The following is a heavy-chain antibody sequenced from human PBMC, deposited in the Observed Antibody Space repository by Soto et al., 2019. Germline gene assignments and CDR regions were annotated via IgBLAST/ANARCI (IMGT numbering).Heavy chain of an antibody. CDR3: AKAPIFDFWSGFYVDY. CDR1: GFTFNNCA. V-gene: IGHV3-23*01. CDR2: ITGSGGTT. J-gene: IGHJ4*02. Sequence: EVQLLESGGGLVQSGGSLRLSCAASGFTFNNCAMSWVRQAPGKGLEWVSSITGSGGTTYYADSVKGRFTISRDNSKSSLYLQMNSLRAEDTAMYFCAKAPIFDFWSGFYVDYWGQGTLVTVSS. D-gene: IGHD3-3*01.